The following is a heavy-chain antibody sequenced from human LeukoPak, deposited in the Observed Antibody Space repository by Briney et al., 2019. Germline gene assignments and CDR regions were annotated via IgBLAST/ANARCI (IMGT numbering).Heavy chain of an antibody. V-gene: IGHV3-21*01. J-gene: IGHJ6*02. CDR1: GCTFSSYS. Sequence: GGSLRFSCAASGCTFSSYSMNWVRQAPGKGLEWVSSISSSSSYIYYADSVKGRFTISRDNAKNSLYLQMNSLRAEDTAVYYCARDRGAATGIRKGYYYGMDVWGQGTTVTVSS. CDR2: ISSSSSYI. CDR3: ARDRGAATGIRKGYYYGMDV. D-gene: IGHD2-15*01.